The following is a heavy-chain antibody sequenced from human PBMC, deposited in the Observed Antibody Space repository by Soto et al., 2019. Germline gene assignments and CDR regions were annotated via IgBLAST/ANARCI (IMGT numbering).Heavy chain of an antibody. J-gene: IGHJ3*01. D-gene: IGHD3-10*01. V-gene: IGHV3-23*01. CDR2: ISDGGDLT. Sequence: HPGGSLRLSCAASGFAFSSHPMSWVRQAPEKGLEWVAGISDGGDLTYNADSVRGRFTISRDNSRNTLYLQMNSLRAEDTAVYYCARRVIGSSRAFDLWGQGTLVTGSS. CDR1: GFAFSSHP. CDR3: ARRVIGSSRAFDL.